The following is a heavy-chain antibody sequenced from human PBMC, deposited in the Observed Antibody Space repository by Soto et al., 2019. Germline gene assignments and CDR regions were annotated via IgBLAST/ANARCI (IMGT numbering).Heavy chain of an antibody. J-gene: IGHJ4*02. V-gene: IGHV1-69*01. CDR2: IMAIFDKR. D-gene: IGHD3-10*01. Sequence: QVQLVQSEAEVKKPGSSLRLSCRTSGGTFNSYTINWVRRAPGQGLEWVGGIMAIFDKRNYAQKFLGRVTITADESTCTAYLELSGLTVEDTAVYYCARERASGNHDYWGQGTPVTVSS. CDR3: ARERASGNHDY. CDR1: GGTFNSYT.